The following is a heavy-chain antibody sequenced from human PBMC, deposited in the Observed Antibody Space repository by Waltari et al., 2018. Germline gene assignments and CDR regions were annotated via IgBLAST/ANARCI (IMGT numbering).Heavy chain of an antibody. Sequence: EVQLVESGGGLVQPGGSLRLSCAASGFTLSGTGLPWVRQVPGKGLVWVSRISGDGSTINYADSVKGRFTISRDTAKNTLYLQMNSLRAEDTAVYYCARGADLRGQGILVTVSS. J-gene: IGHJ4*02. D-gene: IGHD3-3*01. CDR2: ISGDGSTI. V-gene: IGHV3-74*01. CDR1: GFTLSGTG. CDR3: ARGADL.